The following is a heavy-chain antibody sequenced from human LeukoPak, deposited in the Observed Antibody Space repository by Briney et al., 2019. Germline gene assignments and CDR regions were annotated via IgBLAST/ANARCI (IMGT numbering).Heavy chain of an antibody. J-gene: IGHJ6*03. CDR3: ARARDDFWSGYSYYYYYYMDV. Sequence: SETLSLTCTVSGGSISSSSYYWGWIRQPPGKGLEWIGSIYYSGSTYYNPSLKSRVTISVDTSKNQFSLKLSSVTAADTAVYYCARARDDFWSGYSYYYYYYMDVWGKGTTVTVSS. CDR2: IYYSGST. CDR1: GGSISSSSYY. V-gene: IGHV4-39*07. D-gene: IGHD3-3*01.